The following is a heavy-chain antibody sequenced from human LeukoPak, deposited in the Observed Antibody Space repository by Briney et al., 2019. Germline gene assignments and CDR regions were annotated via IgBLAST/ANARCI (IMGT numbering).Heavy chain of an antibody. J-gene: IGHJ4*02. CDR1: GFTFSSYA. D-gene: IGHD5-24*01. CDR2: IKTDGSEQ. V-gene: IGHV3-7*01. CDR3: AKNLNWLQSDY. Sequence: GGSLRLSCAASGFTFSSYAMSWVRQASGKGLEYVATIKTDGSEQYYVDSVNGRFTISRDNAKNSLYLQMNSLRVEDTAIYYCAKNLNWLQSDYWGQGTLVTVSS.